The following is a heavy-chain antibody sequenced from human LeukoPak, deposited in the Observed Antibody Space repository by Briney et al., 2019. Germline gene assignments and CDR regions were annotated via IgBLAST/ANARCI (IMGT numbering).Heavy chain of an antibody. D-gene: IGHD2-2*01. Sequence: GGSLRLSCAASGFTVSSNYMSWVRQAPGKGLEWVSVIYSGGSTYYADSVKARFTISRDNSKNTLYLQMNSLRAEDTAVYYCASAGRCSSTSCYAEFDYWGQGTLVTVSS. J-gene: IGHJ4*02. V-gene: IGHV3-66*01. CDR1: GFTVSSNY. CDR3: ASAGRCSSTSCYAEFDY. CDR2: IYSGGST.